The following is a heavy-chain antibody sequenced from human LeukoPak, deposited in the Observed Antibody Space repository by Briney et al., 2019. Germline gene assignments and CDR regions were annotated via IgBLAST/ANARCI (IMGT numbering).Heavy chain of an antibody. CDR3: VRDGSVTYLHWFDS. J-gene: IGHJ5*01. CDR1: GFTVSDNC. Sequence: GGSLRLSCAASGFTVSDNCMSWVRQTPGQGLEWVAVIYGGDRTHYADSVKGRFTISRDNSKNTLYLQMNSLRAEDTAVYFCVRDGSVTYLHWFDSWGQGTLVTVSS. CDR2: IYGGDRT. D-gene: IGHD3-10*01. V-gene: IGHV3-66*01.